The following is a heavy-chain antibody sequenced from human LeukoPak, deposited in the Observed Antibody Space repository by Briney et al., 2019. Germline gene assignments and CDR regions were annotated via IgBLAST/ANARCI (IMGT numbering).Heavy chain of an antibody. D-gene: IGHD1-26*01. CDR3: ARAMGPYSYAMDV. V-gene: IGHV3-23*01. Sequence: GGSLRLSCAASGFTFSSYAMSWVRQAPGKGLEWVSAISGSGGSTYYADSVKGRFTISRDNAKNSLYLQMDSLRDDDTALYYCARAMGPYSYAMDVWGQGTTVTVSS. CDR2: ISGSGGST. CDR1: GFTFSSYA. J-gene: IGHJ6*02.